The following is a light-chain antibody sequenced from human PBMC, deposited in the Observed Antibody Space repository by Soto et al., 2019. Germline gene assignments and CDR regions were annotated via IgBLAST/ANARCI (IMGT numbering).Light chain of an antibody. CDR1: QSVSSN. J-gene: IGKJ1*01. V-gene: IGKV3-15*01. CDR2: GAS. Sequence: EIVLTQSQATLSVSPGERATLSCRASQSVSSNLAWYQQKPGQAPSLLIYGASTRATGVPARFSGSGSGTEFTLTISSLMSDDSAVYYCQQYNGWPTFGQGTKVDI. CDR3: QQYNGWPT.